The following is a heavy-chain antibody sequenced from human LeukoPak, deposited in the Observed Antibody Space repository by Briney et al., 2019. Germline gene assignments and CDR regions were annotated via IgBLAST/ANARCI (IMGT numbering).Heavy chain of an antibody. Sequence: GGSLRLSCAASGFTFSSYSMNWVRQAPGKGLEWDSSISSSSSYIYYADSVKGRFTISRDNAKNSLYLQMNSLRAEDTAVYYCARGGVPAAKNPADYWGQGTLITVSS. CDR1: GFTFSSYS. J-gene: IGHJ4*02. CDR2: ISSSSSYI. CDR3: ARGGVPAAKNPADY. D-gene: IGHD2-2*01. V-gene: IGHV3-21*01.